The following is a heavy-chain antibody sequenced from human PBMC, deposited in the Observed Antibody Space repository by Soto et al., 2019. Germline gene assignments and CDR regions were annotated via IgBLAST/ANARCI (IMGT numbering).Heavy chain of an antibody. V-gene: IGHV4-31*03. J-gene: IGHJ4*02. CDR2: IDYSGST. Sequence: QVQLQESGPGLVKPSQTLSLTCTVSGGSISSGGYYWSWIRQHPGKGLEWIGYIDYSGSTYYNPSLKSRVTISVDTSKNQFSLKLSSVTAADTAVYYCAREGVGGAAAPFDYWGQGTLVTVSS. CDR3: AREGVGGAAAPFDY. CDR1: GGSISSGGYY. D-gene: IGHD6-13*01.